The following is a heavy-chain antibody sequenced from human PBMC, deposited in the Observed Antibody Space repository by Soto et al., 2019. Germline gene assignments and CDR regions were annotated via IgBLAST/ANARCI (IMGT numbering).Heavy chain of an antibody. Sequence: SETLSLTCTVSGGSISSYYWSWIRQPPGKGLEWIGYIYYSGSTNYNPSLKSRVTISVDTSKKQFSLKLSSVTAADTAVYYCATLMEQKIAARLDYYYYYYMDVWGKGTTVTVSS. V-gene: IGHV4-59*01. CDR3: ATLMEQKIAARLDYYYYYYMDV. J-gene: IGHJ6*03. CDR1: GGSISSYY. CDR2: IYYSGST. D-gene: IGHD6-6*01.